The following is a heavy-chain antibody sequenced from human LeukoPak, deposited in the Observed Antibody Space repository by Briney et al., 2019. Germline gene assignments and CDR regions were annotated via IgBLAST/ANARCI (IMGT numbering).Heavy chain of an antibody. CDR2: IYYSRGT. V-gene: IGHV4-59*01. Sequence: SETLSLTCTVSGGSISSYYWSWIRQPPGKGLERIGYIYYSRGTNYNPSLKSRVTISVDTSKNQFSLKLSSVTAADTAVYFCVCMQQTAYDILTGYYYYYYMDVWGKGTTVTVSS. D-gene: IGHD3-9*01. CDR1: GGSISSYY. J-gene: IGHJ6*03. CDR3: VCMQQTAYDILTGYYYYYYMDV.